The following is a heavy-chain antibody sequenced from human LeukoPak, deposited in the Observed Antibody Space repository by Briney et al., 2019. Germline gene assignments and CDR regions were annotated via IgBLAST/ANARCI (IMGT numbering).Heavy chain of an antibody. J-gene: IGHJ3*02. V-gene: IGHV4-59*01. CDR2: ISYIGST. CDR3: ARDLVTVTKGFDI. Sequence: PSETLSLTCAVSADSFTSNYTTWIRQPPGKGLEWIGYISYIGSTNYNPSLKSRVTIAIDTSKNQFSLKLSSVTASDTAVYYCARDLVTVTKGFDIWGQGTMVSVSS. CDR1: ADSFTSNY. D-gene: IGHD4-17*01.